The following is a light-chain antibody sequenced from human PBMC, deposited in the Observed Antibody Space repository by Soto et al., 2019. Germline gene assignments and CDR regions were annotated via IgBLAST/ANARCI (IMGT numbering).Light chain of an antibody. CDR2: GAS. J-gene: IGKJ5*01. Sequence: DTMCVTKGERAVLSCRPSQTVNNNYLAWCQQKPRQAPRLLIYGASRRATGIPDRFSSSASATDFTLLLCRLEPEDFAVYFCPQYSDLPMTFGQGTLLEVK. V-gene: IGKV3-20*01. CDR1: QTVNNNY. CDR3: PQYSDLPMT.